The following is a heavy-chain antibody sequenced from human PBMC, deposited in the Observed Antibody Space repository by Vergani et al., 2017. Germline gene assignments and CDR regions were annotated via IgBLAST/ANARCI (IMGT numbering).Heavy chain of an antibody. Sequence: EVQLLESGGGLVQPGGSLRLSCAASGFTFSSYAMSWVRQAPGKGLEWVSAISGSGGSTYYADSVKGRFTISGDNSKNTLYLQMNSLRDEDTAVYYCARVYCSDGNCYASGKYSYYSFMDVWGKGP. D-gene: IGHD2-15*01. CDR1: GFTFSSYA. J-gene: IGHJ6*03. CDR3: ARVYCSDGNCYASGKYSYYSFMDV. V-gene: IGHV3-23*01. CDR2: ISGSGGST.